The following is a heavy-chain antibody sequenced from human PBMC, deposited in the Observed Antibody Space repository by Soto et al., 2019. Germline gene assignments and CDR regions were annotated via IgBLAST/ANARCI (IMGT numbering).Heavy chain of an antibody. V-gene: IGHV3-30*14. CDR3: ARDGYSGRSDGFDI. J-gene: IGHJ3*02. Sequence: QMYLVESGGGVVQPGRSLRLSCAASGFTFGAYTMHWVRQAPGKGLEWVAAISYDGNSERYTDPVKGRFTVSRDNPSDTMYLQINSLRVEDTVVYYCARDGYSGRSDGFDIWGQGTMVTVSS. CDR2: ISYDGNSE. D-gene: IGHD5-12*01. CDR1: GFTFGAYT.